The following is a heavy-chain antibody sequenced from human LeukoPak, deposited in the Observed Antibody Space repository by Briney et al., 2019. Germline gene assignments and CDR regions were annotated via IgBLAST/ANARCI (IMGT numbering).Heavy chain of an antibody. CDR3: ARAAPWLRTFDY. J-gene: IGHJ4*02. V-gene: IGHV4-59*01. CDR1: GGSISSYY. CDR2: IYYSGST. Sequence: SETLSLTCTVSGGSISSYYWSWIRQPPGKGLEWIGYIYYSGSTNYNPSLKSRVTISVDTSKNQFSLKLSSVTAADTAVYYCARAAPWLRTFDYWGQGTLVTVSS. D-gene: IGHD5-12*01.